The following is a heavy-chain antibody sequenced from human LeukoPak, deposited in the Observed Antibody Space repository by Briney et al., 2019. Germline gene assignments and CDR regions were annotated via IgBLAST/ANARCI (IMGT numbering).Heavy chain of an antibody. CDR3: AGRSSSWYQDI. J-gene: IGHJ4*02. CDR1: GGSFSGYY. V-gene: IGHV4-34*01. D-gene: IGHD6-13*01. CDR2: INHSGST. Sequence: TSETLSLTCAVHGGSFSGYYWSWIREPPGKGPEWIGEINHSGSTNYNPSLKSRVTISVDTSKNQFSLTLSSVTAADTAVCYCAGRSSSWYQDIWGQGTLVAVSS.